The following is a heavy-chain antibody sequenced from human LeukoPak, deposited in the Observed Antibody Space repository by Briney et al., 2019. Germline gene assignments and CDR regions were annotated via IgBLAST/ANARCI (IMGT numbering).Heavy chain of an antibody. D-gene: IGHD5-12*01. CDR1: GFTVSSNY. CDR3: ARVLSSYSGYDSPYYYYYYMDV. J-gene: IGHJ6*03. CDR2: IYSGGST. V-gene: IGHV3-53*01. Sequence: GGSLRLSCAASGFTVSSNYMSWVRQAPGKGLEWDSVIYSGGSTYYADSVKGRFTISRDNSKNTLYLQMNSLRAEDTAVYYCARVLSSYSGYDSPYYYYYYMDVWGKGTTVTVSS.